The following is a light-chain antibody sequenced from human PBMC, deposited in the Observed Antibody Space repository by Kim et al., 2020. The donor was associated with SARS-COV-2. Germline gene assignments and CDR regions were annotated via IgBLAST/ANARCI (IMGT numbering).Light chain of an antibody. CDR1: QSISSY. CDR2: AAS. V-gene: IGKV1-39*01. CDR3: QQSYSTPQA. Sequence: DIQMTQSPSSLSASVGDRVTIICRASQSISSYLNWYQQKPGKAPKLLIYAASSLQSGVPSRFSGSGSGTDFTLTIDSLQPEGFATYFCQQSYSTPQAFGQGTKVDIK. J-gene: IGKJ1*01.